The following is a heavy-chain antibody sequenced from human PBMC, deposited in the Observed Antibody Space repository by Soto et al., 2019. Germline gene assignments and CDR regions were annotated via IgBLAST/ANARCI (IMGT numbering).Heavy chain of an antibody. CDR1: GGTFSSYA. CDR3: ASPTTFGVVTRYYYGMDV. CDR2: IIPIFGTA. D-gene: IGHD3-3*01. Sequence: QVQLVQSGAEVKKPGYSVKVSCKASGGTFSSYAISWVRQAPGQGLEWMGGIIPIFGTANYAQKFQGRVTITADEYTSTAYMELSSLRSEDTAVYYCASPTTFGVVTRYYYGMDVWGQGTTVTVSS. J-gene: IGHJ6*02. V-gene: IGHV1-69*12.